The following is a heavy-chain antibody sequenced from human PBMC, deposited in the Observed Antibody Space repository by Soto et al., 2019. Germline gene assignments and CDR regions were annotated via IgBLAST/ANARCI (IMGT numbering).Heavy chain of an antibody. J-gene: IGHJ4*02. D-gene: IGHD4-17*01. V-gene: IGHV1-2*02. CDR2: IDPRSGVT. CDR3: AKEDYGAFAF. CDR1: GYTFTAYY. Sequence: ASVKVSCKPYGYTFTAYYIHWVRQAPGQGLECLGWIDPRSGVTDYAQKFQGRVIMTRDTSIKTVYMELSWLTSDDTAVYYCAKEDYGAFAFWGQGTLVTVSS.